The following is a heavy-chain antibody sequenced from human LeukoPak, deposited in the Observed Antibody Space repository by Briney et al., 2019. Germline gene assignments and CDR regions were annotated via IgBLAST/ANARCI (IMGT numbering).Heavy chain of an antibody. CDR2: IFYSGST. V-gene: IGHV4-39*07. CDR3: ARDATINTV. Sequence: SETLSLTCTVSGGSISSSSYYWGWIRQPPGKGLEWIGSIFYSGSTYYNPSLKSRVTISVDTSKNQFSLKLSSVTAADTAVYYCARDATINTVWGQGTLVTVSS. CDR1: GGSISSSSYY. D-gene: IGHD5-24*01. J-gene: IGHJ4*02.